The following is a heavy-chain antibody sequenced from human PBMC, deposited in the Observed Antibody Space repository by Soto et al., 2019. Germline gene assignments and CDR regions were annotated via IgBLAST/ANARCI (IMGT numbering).Heavy chain of an antibody. Sequence: GGSLRLSCAASGFTFSSYAMSWVRQAPGKGLEWVSAISGSGGSTYYADSVKGRFTISRDNSKNTLYLQMNSLRAEDMAVYYCAKDFGDGYNAFDIWGQGTMVTVSS. CDR2: ISGSGGST. CDR1: GFTFSSYA. J-gene: IGHJ3*02. CDR3: AKDFGDGYNAFDI. D-gene: IGHD5-12*01. V-gene: IGHV3-23*01.